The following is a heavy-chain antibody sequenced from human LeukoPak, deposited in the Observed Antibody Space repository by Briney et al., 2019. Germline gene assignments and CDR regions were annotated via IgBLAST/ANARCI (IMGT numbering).Heavy chain of an antibody. CDR2: IRYDGSNE. CDR3: ANLARPLDY. D-gene: IGHD6-6*01. J-gene: IGHJ4*02. CDR1: GFTFSTYA. V-gene: IGHV3-30*02. Sequence: GGSLRLSCAASGFTFSTYAMNWVRQAPGKGLEWVAFIRYDGSNEYLDSVKGRFTISRDNSKNTLYLQMNSVKPEDTAVYYCANLARPLDYWGQGALVTVSS.